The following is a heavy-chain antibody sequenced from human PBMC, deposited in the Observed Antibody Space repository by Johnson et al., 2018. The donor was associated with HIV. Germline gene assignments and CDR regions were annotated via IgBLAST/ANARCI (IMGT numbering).Heavy chain of an antibody. CDR3: AKDQYGSSGRYAFDI. V-gene: IGHV3-66*01. J-gene: IGHJ3*02. D-gene: IGHD3-10*01. CDR1: GFSVSTNY. CDR2: LYSGGAT. Sequence: VQLMESGGGVVQPGRSLRLSCAVSGFSVSTNYMNWVRQAPGKGLEWVAVLYSGGATHYADSVKGRFTISRDNTKNTLYLQMNSLRAEDTAVYYCAKDQYGSSGRYAFDIWGQGTMVTVSS.